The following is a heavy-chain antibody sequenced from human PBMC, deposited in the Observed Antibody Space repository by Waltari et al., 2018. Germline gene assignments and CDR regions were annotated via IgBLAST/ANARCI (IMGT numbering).Heavy chain of an antibody. CDR3: VRVGPLGIVARPGDH. CDR1: GFTFSDHY. Sequence: EVQLVESGGGLVQPGGSLRLSCVASGFTFSDHYMDWVRQAPGKGLEWVGRIRNKANSYVTEYAASVKGRFTISRDDSKNSLYLQMNSLKTDDTAVYYCVRVGPLGIVARPGDHWGQGTLVTVSS. V-gene: IGHV3-72*01. CDR2: IRNKANSYVT. D-gene: IGHD6-6*01. J-gene: IGHJ4*02.